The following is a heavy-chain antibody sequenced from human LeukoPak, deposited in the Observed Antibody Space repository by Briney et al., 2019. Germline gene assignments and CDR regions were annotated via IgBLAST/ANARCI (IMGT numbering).Heavy chain of an antibody. V-gene: IGHV3-74*01. Sequence: GGSLRLSCAASGFTFSSYWMHWVRQAPGKGLVWVSRVSGDGITNYSDSVKGRFTISRDNAKNILYLQINSLRAEDAAVYYCKRGLMVAPRSTMDVWGQGTTVTVSS. CDR3: KRGLMVAPRSTMDV. CDR1: GFTFSSYW. J-gene: IGHJ6*02. CDR2: VSGDGIT. D-gene: IGHD5-12*01.